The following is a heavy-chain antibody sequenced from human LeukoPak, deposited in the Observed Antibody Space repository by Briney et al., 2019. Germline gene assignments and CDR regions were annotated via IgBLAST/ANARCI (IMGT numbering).Heavy chain of an antibody. D-gene: IGHD3-22*01. J-gene: IGHJ4*02. CDR1: GYTFTSYD. CDR2: MNPNSGNT. V-gene: IGHV1-8*01. Sequence: ASVKVSCKASGYTFTSYDINWVRQATRQGLEWMGWMNPNSGNTGYAQKFQGRVTMTRNTSISTAYMELSSLRAEDTAVYYCAKDYLSYDSSGYPLDYWGQGTLVTVSS. CDR3: AKDYLSYDSSGYPLDY.